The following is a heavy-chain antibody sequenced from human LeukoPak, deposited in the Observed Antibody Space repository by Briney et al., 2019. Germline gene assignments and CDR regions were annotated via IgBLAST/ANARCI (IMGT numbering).Heavy chain of an antibody. CDR2: INSDGSST. D-gene: IGHD2-2*01. CDR3: ARVWRRVVVVPAAMRSGGDYFDY. J-gene: IGHJ4*02. V-gene: IGHV3-74*01. Sequence: PGGSLRLSCAASGFTFSSYWMHWVRQAPGKGLVWVSRINSDGSSTSYADSVKGRFTISRDNAKNTLYLQMNSLRAEDTAVYYCARVWRRVVVVPAAMRSGGDYFDYWGQGTLVTVSS. CDR1: GFTFSSYW.